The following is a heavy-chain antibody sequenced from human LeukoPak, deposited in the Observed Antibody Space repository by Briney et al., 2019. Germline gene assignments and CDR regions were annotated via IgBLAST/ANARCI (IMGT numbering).Heavy chain of an antibody. V-gene: IGHV3-30-3*02. D-gene: IGHD2-2*02. CDR3: AKPPGYQQLYSYFDS. CDR2: ISYDGSNK. CDR1: GFTFSSYA. Sequence: GGSLRLSCAASGFTFSSYAMHWVRQAPGKGLEWVAVISYDGSNKYYADSEKGRFTISRDNSKNTLYLQMSSLRAEDTSVYYCAKPPGYQQLYSYFDSWGQGTLVTVSP. J-gene: IGHJ4*02.